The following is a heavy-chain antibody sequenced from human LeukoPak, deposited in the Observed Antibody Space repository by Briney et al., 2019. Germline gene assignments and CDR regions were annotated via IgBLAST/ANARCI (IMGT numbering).Heavy chain of an antibody. J-gene: IGHJ4*02. CDR3: AKDHSCSWYYFDC. CDR1: GFTFDAYA. Sequence: PGGSLRLSCAASGFTFDAYAMHWVRQAPGKGLEWVSGISGNSGSIGYADSVKGRFTTSRDNAKNSLYLQMNSLRAEDTALYYCAKDHSCSWYYFDCWGQGTLVTVSS. CDR2: ISGNSGSI. D-gene: IGHD6-13*01. V-gene: IGHV3-9*01.